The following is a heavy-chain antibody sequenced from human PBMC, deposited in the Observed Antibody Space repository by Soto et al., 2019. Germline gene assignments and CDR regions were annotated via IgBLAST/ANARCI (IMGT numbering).Heavy chain of an antibody. Sequence: QVQLVESGGGVVQPGRSLRLSCAASGFTFSTYGMHWVRQAPGKGLEWVAAISYDGSKKYYADSVKGRFTISRDNSENTLYLQMNSLRAEDTAMYYCAPLGVGAQENYWGKGTLVTVSS. CDR1: GFTFSTYG. CDR2: ISYDGSKK. D-gene: IGHD1-26*01. CDR3: APLGVGAQENY. V-gene: IGHV3-30*03. J-gene: IGHJ4*02.